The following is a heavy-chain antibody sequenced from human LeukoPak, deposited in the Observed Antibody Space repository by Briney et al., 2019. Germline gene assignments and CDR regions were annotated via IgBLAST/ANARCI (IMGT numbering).Heavy chain of an antibody. J-gene: IGHJ3*02. CDR2: ISWNSGSI. D-gene: IGHD6-13*01. CDR1: GFTFDDYA. CDR3: AKDSGSWYFGAFGI. V-gene: IGHV3-9*01. Sequence: GRSLRLSCAASGFTFDDYAIHWVRQAPGKGLEWVSGISWNSGSIGYADSVKGRFTISRDNAKNSLYLQMNSLRAEDTALYYCAKDSGSWYFGAFGIWGQGTMVTVSS.